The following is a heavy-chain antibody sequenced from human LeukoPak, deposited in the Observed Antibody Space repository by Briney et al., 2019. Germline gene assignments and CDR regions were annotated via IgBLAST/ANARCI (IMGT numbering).Heavy chain of an antibody. CDR1: GFTFSSYS. V-gene: IGHV3-21*01. D-gene: IGHD6-13*01. Sequence: GGSLRLFCAASGFTFSSYSMNWVRQAPGKGLEWVSSISSSSSYIYYADSVKGRFTISRDNAKNSLYLQMNSLRAEDTAVYYCARDVGIAAAGTFDYWGQGTLVTVSS. CDR2: ISSSSSYI. J-gene: IGHJ4*02. CDR3: ARDVGIAAAGTFDY.